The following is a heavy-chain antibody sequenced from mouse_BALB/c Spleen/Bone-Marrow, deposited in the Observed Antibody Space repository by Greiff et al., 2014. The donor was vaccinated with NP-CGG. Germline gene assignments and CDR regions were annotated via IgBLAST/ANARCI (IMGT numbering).Heavy chain of an antibody. Sequence: EVKLVESGPELVKPGPSVKIPCKASGYSFTGYYMHWVKQSHGKSLEWIGEINPYNGGTSYNQKFKGKATLTVDTSSSTAFMELHSLTSEDSLVYYCARQLYGNYAYWGQGTLVTASA. CDR3: ARQLYGNYAY. CDR2: INPYNGGT. V-gene: IGHV1S30*01. J-gene: IGHJ3*01. D-gene: IGHD2-10*02. CDR1: GYSFTGYY.